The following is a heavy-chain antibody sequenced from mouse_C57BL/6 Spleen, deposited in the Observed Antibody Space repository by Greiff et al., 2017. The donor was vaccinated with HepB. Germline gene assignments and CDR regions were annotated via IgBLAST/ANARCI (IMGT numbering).Heavy chain of an antibody. V-gene: IGHV1-76*01. CDR1: GYTFTDYY. D-gene: IGHD4-1*01. Sequence: VKLMESGAELVRPGASVKLSCKASGYTFTDYYINWVKQRPGQGLEWIARIYPGSGNTYYNEKFKGKATLTAEKSSSTAYMQLSSLTSEDSAVYFCARSGNDYWGQGTTLTVSS. J-gene: IGHJ2*01. CDR2: IYPGSGNT. CDR3: ARSGNDY.